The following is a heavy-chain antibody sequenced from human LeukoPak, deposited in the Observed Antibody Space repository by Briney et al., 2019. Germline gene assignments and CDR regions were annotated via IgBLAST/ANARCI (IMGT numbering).Heavy chain of an antibody. CDR1: GFTFSSYS. J-gene: IGHJ4*02. CDR3: AKGGSYYDSRLDY. V-gene: IGHV3-30*18. CDR2: ISYDGNNK. D-gene: IGHD3-22*01. Sequence: GGSLRLSCAASGFTFSSYSMNWVRQAPGKGLEWVALISYDGNNKYYADSVKGRFTISRDNSKNTLYLQMNSLRAEDTAVYYCAKGGSYYDSRLDYWGQGTLVTVSS.